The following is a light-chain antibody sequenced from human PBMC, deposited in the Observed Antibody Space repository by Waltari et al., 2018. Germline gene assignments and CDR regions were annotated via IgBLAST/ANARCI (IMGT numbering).Light chain of an antibody. Sequence: ENVLTQSPATLSLSPGEAATLSCRASQNVGNSLAWYQHKPGQAPRLLIYDAANRASGIPARFSGSGSGTDFTLLISRVEADDVGVYYCMQARQTPFTFGQGTKLEI. CDR1: QNVGNS. V-gene: IGKV3-11*01. CDR3: MQARQTPFT. CDR2: DAA. J-gene: IGKJ2*01.